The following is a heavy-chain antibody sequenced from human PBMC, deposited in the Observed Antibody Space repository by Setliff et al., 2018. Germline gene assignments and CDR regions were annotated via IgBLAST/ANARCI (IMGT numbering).Heavy chain of an antibody. CDR1: GFRFSDLY. Sequence: GGSLRLSCAASGFRFSDLYMSWVRQVPGKGLEWLSKISGAGTTVYYADSVKGRFTISRDNSRNTLYLQMNSLRAEDTASYYCARDPNGDYVGAFDPWGQGILVTVSS. V-gene: IGHV3-11*01. CDR3: ARDPNGDYVGAFDP. CDR2: ISGAGTTV. J-gene: IGHJ5*02. D-gene: IGHD4-17*01.